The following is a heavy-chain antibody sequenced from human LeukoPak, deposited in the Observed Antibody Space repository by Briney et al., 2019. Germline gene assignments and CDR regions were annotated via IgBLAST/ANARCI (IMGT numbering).Heavy chain of an antibody. Sequence: ASVKVSCKVSGYTLTELSMHWVRQAPGKGLEWMGGFDPEDGETIYAQKFQGRVTMTEDTSTDTAYMELSSLRSEDTAVYYCATDPFCSSTSCYMHYWGQGTLVTVSS. CDR2: FDPEDGET. CDR1: GYTLTELS. V-gene: IGHV1-24*01. CDR3: ATDPFCSSTSCYMHY. J-gene: IGHJ4*02. D-gene: IGHD2-2*02.